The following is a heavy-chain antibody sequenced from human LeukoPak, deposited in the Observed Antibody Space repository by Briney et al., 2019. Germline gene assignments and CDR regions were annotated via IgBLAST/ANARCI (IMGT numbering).Heavy chain of an antibody. CDR3: ARLQGVSTFGY. V-gene: IGHV3-33*01. CDR2: IWYDGSKK. J-gene: IGHJ4*02. D-gene: IGHD5/OR15-5a*01. CDR1: GFTFSSNG. Sequence: PGGSLRLSCAASGFTFSSNGMQWVRQAPGKGLEWVALIWYDGSKKYYADSVKGRFTISRDNSENTLYLQLNSLRAEDTAIYYCARLQGVSTFGYWGQGTLVTVSS.